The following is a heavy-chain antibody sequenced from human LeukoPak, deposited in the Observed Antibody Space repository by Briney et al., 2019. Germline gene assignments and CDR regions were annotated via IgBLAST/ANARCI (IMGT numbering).Heavy chain of an antibody. J-gene: IGHJ6*02. CDR2: INPNSGGT. CDR1: GYTFTGYY. Sequence: GASVKVSCKASGYTFTGYYMHWMRQAPGQGLEWMGWINPNSGGTNYAQKFQGRVTMTRDTSISTAYMELSRLRSDDTAVYYCARVGTPVYYYGMDVWGQGTTVTVSS. D-gene: IGHD2-15*01. V-gene: IGHV1-2*02. CDR3: ARVGTPVYYYGMDV.